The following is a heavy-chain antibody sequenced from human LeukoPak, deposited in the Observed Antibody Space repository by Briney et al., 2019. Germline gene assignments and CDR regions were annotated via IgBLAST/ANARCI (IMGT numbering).Heavy chain of an antibody. J-gene: IGHJ3*02. V-gene: IGHV3-30*04. D-gene: IGHD3-3*01. CDR2: ISYDGIDK. CDR3: ARDRALRTIFGGITGQIGAFDI. Sequence: GGLLRLSCAASGFAFSSYTMPGGRQSPGKGLGWVAVISYDGIDKYYADSVKGRFTISRDNSKNTLSLRINSLRAEDTTVFYCARDRALRTIFGGITGQIGAFDIWGRGTMVTVSS. CDR1: GFAFSSYT.